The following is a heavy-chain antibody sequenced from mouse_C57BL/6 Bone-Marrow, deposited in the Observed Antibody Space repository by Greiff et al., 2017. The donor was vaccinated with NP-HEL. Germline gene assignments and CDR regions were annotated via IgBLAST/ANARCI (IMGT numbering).Heavy chain of an antibody. V-gene: IGHV7-3*01. Sequence: EVMLVESGGGLVQPGGSLSLSCAASGFTFTDYYMSWVRQPPGKALEWLGFIRNKANGYTTEYSASVKGRFTISRDNSQSILYLQMNALRAEDSATYYCARYKDPVVADRGAMDYWGQGTSVTVSS. CDR3: ARYKDPVVADRGAMDY. D-gene: IGHD1-1*01. CDR1: GFTFTDYY. CDR2: IRNKANGYTT. J-gene: IGHJ4*01.